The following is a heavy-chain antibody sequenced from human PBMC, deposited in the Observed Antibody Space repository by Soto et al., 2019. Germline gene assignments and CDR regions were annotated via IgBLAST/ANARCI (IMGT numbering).Heavy chain of an antibody. D-gene: IGHD1-1*01. Sequence: QVQVVRSGAEVKKPGASVKVSCKASGYTFSTYAIHWVRQAPGQSLEWMGWLNGGTGQTRYSQRFQDRVTITRDTSDSTAYMEVSRLRPEYTAVYYCAIGKEMEENYYYYGMDICVQGTTVTVSS. V-gene: IGHV1-3*01. J-gene: IGHJ6*02. CDR3: AIGKEMEENYYYYGMDI. CDR1: GYTFSTYA. CDR2: LNGGTGQT.